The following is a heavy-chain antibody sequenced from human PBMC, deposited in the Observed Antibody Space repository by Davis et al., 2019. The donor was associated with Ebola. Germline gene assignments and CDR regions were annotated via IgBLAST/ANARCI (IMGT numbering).Heavy chain of an antibody. CDR3: ARSTIFGASRGMDV. CDR1: AYSFRTYW. J-gene: IGHJ6*02. CDR2: IYPGDSDT. D-gene: IGHD3-3*01. V-gene: IGHV5-51*01. Sequence: GESLKISCEGSAYSFRTYWINCVRQMPGKGLECMGIIYPGDSDTRYSPSFQGQVTISADKSISTAYLQWSSLKASDTAMYYCARSTIFGASRGMDVWGQGTTVTVSS.